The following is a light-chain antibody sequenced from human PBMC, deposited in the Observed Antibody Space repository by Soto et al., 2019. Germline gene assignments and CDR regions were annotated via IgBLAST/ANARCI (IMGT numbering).Light chain of an antibody. V-gene: IGLV2-8*01. CDR2: EVN. Sequence: QSVLTQPPSASGSPGQSVAISCTGTSSDVGGYNYVSWYQQHPGKAPKLMIYEVNKRPSGVPDRFSGSKSGTSASLAISGLQSEDESDYYCAAWDDTLKRYVFGTGTKVTVL. J-gene: IGLJ1*01. CDR3: AAWDDTLKRYV. CDR1: SSDVGGYNY.